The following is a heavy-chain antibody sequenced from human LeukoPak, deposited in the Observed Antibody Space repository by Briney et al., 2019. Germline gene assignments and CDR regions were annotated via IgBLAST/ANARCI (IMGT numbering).Heavy chain of an antibody. V-gene: IGHV4-59*08. D-gene: IGHD5-12*01. J-gene: IGHJ6*02. CDR3: ARQGVGYDYYYYYGTDV. CDR2: VFYSGTT. CDR1: GGSISSYY. Sequence: SETLSHTCTVSGGSISSYYWSWIRQPPGKGLEWIGYVFYSGTTNYNPSLKSRVTISIDTSKKQFSLKLSSVTAADTAVYYCARQGVGYDYYYYYGTDVWGQGTTVTVSS.